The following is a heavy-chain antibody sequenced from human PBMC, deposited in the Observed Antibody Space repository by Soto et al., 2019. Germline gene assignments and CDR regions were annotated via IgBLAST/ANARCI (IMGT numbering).Heavy chain of an antibody. CDR3: AKGDWLYDNYYGMEV. CDR2: ISGTGERT. J-gene: IGHJ6*02. Sequence: EEQLLESGGGLVQPGGSLRLSCEASGFTFSLYAMTWVRHTPGKGLEWVASISGTGERTYYADSVKGRFIISKDNSKNTVFLQMNSLRAEDTAEYYCAKGDWLYDNYYGMEVWGQGTSVTVSS. D-gene: IGHD3-9*01. CDR1: GFTFSLYA. V-gene: IGHV3-23*01.